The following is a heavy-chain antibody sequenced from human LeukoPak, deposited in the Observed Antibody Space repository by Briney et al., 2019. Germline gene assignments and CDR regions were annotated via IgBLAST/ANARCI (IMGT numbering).Heavy chain of an antibody. Sequence: ASVKVSCKASGYTFTGYYMHWVRQAPGQGLEWMGRINPNSGGTNYAQKFQGRVTMTRDTSISTAYMELSRLRSDDTAVYYCARENRGCSYGSIDYWGQGTLVTVSS. CDR3: ARENRGCSYGSIDY. J-gene: IGHJ4*02. CDR2: INPNSGGT. CDR1: GYTFTGYY. D-gene: IGHD5-18*01. V-gene: IGHV1-2*06.